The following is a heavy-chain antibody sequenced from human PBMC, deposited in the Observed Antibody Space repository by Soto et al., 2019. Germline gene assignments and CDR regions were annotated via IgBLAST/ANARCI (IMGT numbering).Heavy chain of an antibody. CDR3: ARYGGSDSFDY. D-gene: IGHD1-26*01. Sequence: QVQLQETGPGLVKPSETLSLTCTVTGGSPSSYYWSWLRQPPGKGLEWIGYNSYSGSTDYNPPLKSQVTVSVDTSKNQFSLELSSATATDTTVYYCARYGGSDSFDYWGQGTLVTVSS. J-gene: IGHJ4*02. V-gene: IGHV4-59*08. CDR2: NSYSGST. CDR1: GGSPSSYY.